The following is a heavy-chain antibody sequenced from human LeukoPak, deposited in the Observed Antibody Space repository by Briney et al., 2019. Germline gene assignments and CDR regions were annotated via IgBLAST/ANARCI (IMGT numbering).Heavy chain of an antibody. Sequence: GGSLRLSCAASGFTFSSYSMNWVRQAPGKGLEWVSSISSSSSYIYYADSVKGRFTISRDNAKNSLYLQMNSLRAEDTAVYYCARDTRGYKVGATKEYYYYYYMDVWGKGTTVTISS. V-gene: IGHV3-21*01. CDR1: GFTFSSYS. D-gene: IGHD1-26*01. J-gene: IGHJ6*03. CDR2: ISSSSSYI. CDR3: ARDTRGYKVGATKEYYYYYYMDV.